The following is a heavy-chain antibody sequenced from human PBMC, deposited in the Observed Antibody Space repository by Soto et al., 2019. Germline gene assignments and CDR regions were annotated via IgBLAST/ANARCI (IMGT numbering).Heavy chain of an antibody. CDR1: GFPLRSQG. V-gene: IGHV3-23*01. Sequence: GGAPSLSSSASGFPLRSQGLTLVRPAPGKGLEWVSGIRPRGGTYYADSVRGRFTISRDNSKNTLYLQMNSLRAEDTAVYYCAKNLDSNGWFEEDYRGPGTLVTVSS. CDR2: IRPRGGT. D-gene: IGHD6-19*01. J-gene: IGHJ4*02. CDR3: AKNLDSNGWFEEDY.